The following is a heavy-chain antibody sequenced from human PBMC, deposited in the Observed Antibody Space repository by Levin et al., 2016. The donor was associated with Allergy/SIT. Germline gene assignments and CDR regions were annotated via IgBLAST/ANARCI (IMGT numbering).Heavy chain of an antibody. CDR1: GFTFSSYG. J-gene: IGHJ4*02. V-gene: IGHV3-23*01. Sequence: GGSLRLSCVASGFTFSSYGMSWVRQAPGRGLEWVATVVGSGASTNYADSMKGRFTISRDNSKNTVYLQMNSLRAEDTAIYFCAKKYSSGWSHLDNWGQGSLVTVSS. CDR2: VVGSGAST. D-gene: IGHD6-19*01. CDR3: AKKYSSGWSHLDN.